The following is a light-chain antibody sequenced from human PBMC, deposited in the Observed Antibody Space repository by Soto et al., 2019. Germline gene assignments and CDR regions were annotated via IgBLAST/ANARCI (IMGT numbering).Light chain of an antibody. CDR1: NIGSKS. Sequence: SYELTQPPSVSVAPGQTASITCGGNNIGSKSVHWYQQKPGQAPVLVVYGDTDRPSGIPERFSGSNSGNTATLTISRVEAGDEADYYCQVWHSSSDFYVSGTGTKVTVL. CDR2: GDT. J-gene: IGLJ1*01. CDR3: QVWHSSSDFYV. V-gene: IGLV3-21*02.